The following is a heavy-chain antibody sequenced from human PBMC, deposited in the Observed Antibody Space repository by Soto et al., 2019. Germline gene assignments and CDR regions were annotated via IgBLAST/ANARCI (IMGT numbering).Heavy chain of an antibody. CDR3: ARLNTGWYFDL. CDR2: IWYDGSNE. CDR1: GFTFSNFG. J-gene: IGHJ2*01. V-gene: IGHV3-33*01. Sequence: RLSCAASGFTFSNFGMHWVRQAPGKGLEWVAVIWYDGSNEYYPDSVKGRFTISRDNSKNTLYLQMNSLRAEDTAVYYCARLNTGWYFDLWGRGTLVTVSS. D-gene: IGHD4-17*01.